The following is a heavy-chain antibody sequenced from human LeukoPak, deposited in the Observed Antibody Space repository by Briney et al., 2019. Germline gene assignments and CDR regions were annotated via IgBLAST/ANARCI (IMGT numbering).Heavy chain of an antibody. V-gene: IGHV3-23*01. D-gene: IGHD3-22*01. CDR3: AKLALGDYDTFDS. CDR1: GFTFSSYA. CDR2: ISDTGGNT. J-gene: IGHJ4*02. Sequence: GGSLRLSCAASGFTFSSYAMSWVRQAPGKGLEWVSTISDTGGNTYYADSVKGQLTIFRDNSKNTLYLQMNSLRAEDTAVYHGAKLALGDYDTFDSWGQGTLVTVSS.